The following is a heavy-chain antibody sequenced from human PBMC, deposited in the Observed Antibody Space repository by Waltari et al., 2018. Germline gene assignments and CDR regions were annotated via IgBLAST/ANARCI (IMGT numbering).Heavy chain of an antibody. CDR2: SIPFFNTA. D-gene: IGHD1-7*01. J-gene: IGHJ6*03. CDR1: GGTFSSYA. CDR3: ATSPESGNYRGSYYYYMDV. V-gene: IGHV1-69*01. Sequence: QVQLVQSGAEVKKPGSSVKVSCKASGGTFSSYAFNWVRQAPGQGLEWMGGSIPFFNTANYAQKFQGRVTITADESTSTVYMELSTLTFADTAVYYCATSPESGNYRGSYYYYMDVWGEGTTVTVSS.